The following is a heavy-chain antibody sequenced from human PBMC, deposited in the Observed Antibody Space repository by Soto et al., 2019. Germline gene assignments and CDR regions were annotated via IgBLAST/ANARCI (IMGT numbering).Heavy chain of an antibody. V-gene: IGHV4-31*03. D-gene: IGHD6-6*01. CDR3: ARERSIQGYYYYYYGMDV. J-gene: IGHJ6*02. CDR2: IYYSGST. CDR1: GGSISSGGYY. Sequence: SETLSLTCTVSGGSISSGGYYWSWIRQHPGKGLEWIGYIYYSGSTYYNPSLKSRVTISVDTSKNQFSLKLSSVTAADTAVYYCARERSIQGYYYYYYGMDVWGQGTTVTVSS.